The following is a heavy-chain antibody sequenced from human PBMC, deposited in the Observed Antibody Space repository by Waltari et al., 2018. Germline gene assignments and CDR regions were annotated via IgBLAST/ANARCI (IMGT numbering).Heavy chain of an antibody. V-gene: IGHV3-48*02. CDR2: ISSSGSTI. CDR3: ARVVARD. Sequence: VQLVGSAGGPVQPGGSSRPSCAASGFRLRGYSMNWVRQAPGRGLEWVSYISSSGSTIYYADSVKGRFTISRDSAKNSLYLQMNSLRDEDTAVYYCARVVARDWGQGTLVTVSS. CDR1: GFRLRGYS. J-gene: IGHJ4*02.